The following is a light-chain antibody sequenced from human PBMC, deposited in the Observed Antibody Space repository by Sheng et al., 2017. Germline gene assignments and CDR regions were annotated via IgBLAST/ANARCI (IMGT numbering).Light chain of an antibody. J-gene: IGKJ2*01. CDR3: QQVTIYPYT. CDR1: QDISKD. CDR2: GAS. Sequence: DIQMTQSPSSLSASVGDRVTITCQATQDISKDLNWYQQKPGKAPKLLIYGASNLETGVPSRFSGSRSGTEFTFTISSLQPEDIATYYCQQVTIYPYTFGQGTKLEIK. V-gene: IGKV1-33*01.